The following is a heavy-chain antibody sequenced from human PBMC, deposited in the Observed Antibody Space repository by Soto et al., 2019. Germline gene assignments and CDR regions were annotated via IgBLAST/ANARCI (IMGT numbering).Heavy chain of an antibody. CDR2: ISGSGGST. J-gene: IGHJ4*02. D-gene: IGHD6-19*01. V-gene: IGHV3-23*01. CDR3: AKDSVPGIAVAGYFDY. CDR1: GITFSSYS. Sequence: GGSLRLSCVASGITFSSYSMSWVRQAPGKGLEWVSAISGSGGSTYYADSVKGRFTISRDNSKNTLYLQMNSLRAEDTAVYYCAKDSVPGIAVAGYFDYWGQGTLVTVSS.